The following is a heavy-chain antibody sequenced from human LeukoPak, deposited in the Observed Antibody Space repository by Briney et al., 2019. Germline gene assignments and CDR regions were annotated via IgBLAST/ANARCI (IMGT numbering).Heavy chain of an antibody. V-gene: IGHV3-53*04. CDR3: ARVLGYDSRGYYRGYFDY. D-gene: IGHD3-22*01. CDR2: IYSAGTT. Sequence: PGGSLRLSCAASGFTVTNNYMSWVRQAPGKGLEWVSVIYSAGTTYYADSVKGRFTISRQNPENTLFLQMNSLRPEDTAVYYCARVLGYDSRGYYRGYFDYWGQGTLVTVSS. J-gene: IGHJ4*02. CDR1: GFTVTNNY.